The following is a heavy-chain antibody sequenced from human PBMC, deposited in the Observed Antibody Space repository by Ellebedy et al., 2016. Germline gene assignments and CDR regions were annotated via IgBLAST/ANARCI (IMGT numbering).Heavy chain of an antibody. CDR3: AKEGVRYNRNYDGVEEFDP. CDR2: ISYDGSNK. D-gene: IGHD1-14*01. CDR1: GFTFSSYG. V-gene: IGHV3-30*18. Sequence: GESLKISXAASGFTFSSYGMHWVRQAPGKGLEWVAVISYDGSNKYYADSVKGRFTISRDNSKNTLYLQMNSLRAEDTAVYYCAKEGVRYNRNYDGVEEFDPWGQGTLVTVSS. J-gene: IGHJ5*02.